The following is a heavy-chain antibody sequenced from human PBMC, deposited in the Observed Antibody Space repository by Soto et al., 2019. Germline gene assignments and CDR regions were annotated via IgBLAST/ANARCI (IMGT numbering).Heavy chain of an antibody. CDR3: ARELERYFDL. Sequence: QVQLVESGGGVVQPGRSLRLSCAASGLTFSSYAMHGVRQAPGKGLEWVAVISYDGNNKYHADSVKGRFTISRDNSKNTLYRQMNSLRAEDTAVFYCARELERYFDLWGRGTLVTVSS. D-gene: IGHD1-1*01. J-gene: IGHJ2*01. CDR2: ISYDGNNK. CDR1: GLTFSSYA. V-gene: IGHV3-30-3*01.